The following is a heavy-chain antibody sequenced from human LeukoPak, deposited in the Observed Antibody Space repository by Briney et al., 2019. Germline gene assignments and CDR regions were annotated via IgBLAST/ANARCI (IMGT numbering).Heavy chain of an antibody. J-gene: IGHJ4*02. CDR2: IYWDDDK. CDR1: GFSLSTSGVG. V-gene: IGHV2-5*02. Sequence: ESGPTLVKPTQTLTLTCTFSGFSLSTSGVGVGWIRRPPGKALEWLALIYWDDDKRYSPSLKSRLTITKDTSKNQVVLTMTNMDPVDTATYYCALKRGTTGTFFFDYWGQGTLVTVSS. CDR3: ALKRGTTGTFFFDY. D-gene: IGHD1-1*01.